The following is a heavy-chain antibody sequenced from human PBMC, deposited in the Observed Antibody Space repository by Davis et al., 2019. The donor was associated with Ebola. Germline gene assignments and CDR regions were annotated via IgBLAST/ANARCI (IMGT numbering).Heavy chain of an antibody. J-gene: IGHJ6*02. CDR1: GYTFTSYD. V-gene: IGHV1-46*03. CDR3: ARQDWVSGLLSRKQDYYYYGMDV. CDR2: INPTGGGT. D-gene: IGHD1-26*01. Sequence: ASVKVSCRTYGYTFTSYDMYWVRQAPGQGLEWMGIINPTGGGTTYSQKFQGRVTMTRDTSTSTVYMELSSLRSDDTAVYYCARQDWVSGLLSRKQDYYYYGMDVWGQGTTVTVSS.